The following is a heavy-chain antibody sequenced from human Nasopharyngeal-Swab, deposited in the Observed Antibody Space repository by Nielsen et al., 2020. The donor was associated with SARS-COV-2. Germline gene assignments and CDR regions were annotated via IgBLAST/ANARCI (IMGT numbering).Heavy chain of an antibody. D-gene: IGHD6-19*01. J-gene: IGHJ4*02. CDR1: GFTFSSYS. V-gene: IGHV3-48*04. CDR3: AREDKGQWLVPGSFDY. Sequence: GESLKISCAASGFTFSSYSMNWVRQAPGKGLEWVSYISSSSSTIYYADSVKGRFTISRDNAKNSLYLQMNSLRAEDTAAYYCAREDKGQWLVPGSFDYWGQGTLVTVSS. CDR2: ISSSSSTI.